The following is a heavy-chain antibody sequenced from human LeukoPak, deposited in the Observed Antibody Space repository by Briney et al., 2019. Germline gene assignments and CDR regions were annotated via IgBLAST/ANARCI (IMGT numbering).Heavy chain of an antibody. V-gene: IGHV5-51*01. D-gene: IGHD1-26*01. J-gene: IGHJ4*02. Sequence: GGALKISCKGSGFRFTSYWIGWVRQVPGKGLGLMGIIYPGDSDTRYSPSFQGQVTISADKSISTAYLQWSSLKASDTAMYYCARISGSYYWDFDYWGQGTLVTVSS. CDR2: IYPGDSDT. CDR3: ARISGSYYWDFDY. CDR1: GFRFTSYW.